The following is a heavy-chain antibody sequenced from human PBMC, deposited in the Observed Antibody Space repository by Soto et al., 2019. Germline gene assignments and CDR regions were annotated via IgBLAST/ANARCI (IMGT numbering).Heavy chain of an antibody. CDR1: GGSISSYY. J-gene: IGHJ4*02. CDR3: AREKSLYEGVDD. D-gene: IGHD3-16*01. CDR2: IYTSGST. Sequence: DTLFLTGTVSGGSISSYYWSWIRQPAGKGLEWIGRIYTSGSTNYNPSLKSRVTMSVDTSKNQFSLKLSSVTAADTAVYYCAREKSLYEGVDDSGQGRVVSVS. V-gene: IGHV4-4*07.